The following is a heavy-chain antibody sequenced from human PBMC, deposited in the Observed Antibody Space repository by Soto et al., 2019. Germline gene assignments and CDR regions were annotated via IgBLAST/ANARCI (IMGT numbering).Heavy chain of an antibody. CDR2: IYYSGST. CDR1: GGSISSSSYY. V-gene: IGHV4-39*01. CDR3: ARHGYCSSTSCYFEILLDFDY. Sequence: SETLSLTCTVSGGSISSSSYYWGWIRQPPGKGLEWIGSIYYSGSTYYNPSLKSRITISVDTSKNQFPLKLSSVTAADTAVYYCARHGYCSSTSCYFEILLDFDYWGQGTLVTVSS. J-gene: IGHJ4*02. D-gene: IGHD2-2*03.